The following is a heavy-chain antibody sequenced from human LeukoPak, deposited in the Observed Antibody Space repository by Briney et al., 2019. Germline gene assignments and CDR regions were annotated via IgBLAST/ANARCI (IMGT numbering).Heavy chain of an antibody. CDR1: GDSIGTYY. J-gene: IGHJ4*02. CDR3: ARDRGERGAAIDY. Sequence: SETLSLTCTVSGDSIGTYYWSWIRQPPGKGLEWIGYIYDSGSTNYNPSLKSRVTISVDTSKKQFSLKLNSVPAADTAVYYCARDRGERGAAIDYWGQGTLVTVSS. D-gene: IGHD2-2*01. CDR2: IYDSGST. V-gene: IGHV4-59*01.